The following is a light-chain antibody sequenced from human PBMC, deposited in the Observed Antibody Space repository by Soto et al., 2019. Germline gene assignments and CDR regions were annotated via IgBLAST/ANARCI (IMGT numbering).Light chain of an antibody. J-gene: IGKJ1*01. V-gene: IGKV3-20*01. Sequence: PGSLSLAAGERVTLSCRASQSVSSSYLAWYQQKPGQAPRLLIYGASSRATGIPARFSGNGSGTDFTLTISSLEPEAFAVYYCQQYGSSLWTFGQGTKVDIK. CDR2: GAS. CDR1: QSVSSSY. CDR3: QQYGSSLWT.